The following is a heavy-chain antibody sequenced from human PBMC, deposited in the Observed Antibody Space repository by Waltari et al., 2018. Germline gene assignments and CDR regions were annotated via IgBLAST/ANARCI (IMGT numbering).Heavy chain of an antibody. CDR2: INAGNGNT. J-gene: IGHJ4*02. V-gene: IGHV1-3*01. CDR3: ARDHGSGSYYPDPFDY. D-gene: IGHD3-10*01. CDR1: GYTFTSYA. Sequence: QVQLVQSGAEVKKPGASVKVSCKASGYTFTSYAMHWVRQAPGQRLEWMGWINAGNGNTKYSQKFQGRVTITRDTSASTAYMELSSLRSEDTAVYYCARDHGSGSYYPDPFDYWGQGTLVTVSS.